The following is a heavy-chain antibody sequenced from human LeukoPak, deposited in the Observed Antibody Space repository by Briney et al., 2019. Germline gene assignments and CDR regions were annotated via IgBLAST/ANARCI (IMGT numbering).Heavy chain of an antibody. J-gene: IGHJ3*02. Sequence: GASVKVSRKASGGTFSSYAISWVRQAPGQGLEWMGWINTNTGNPTYAQGFTGRFVFSLDTSVSTAYLQISSLKAEDTAVYYCARDGPFGAFDIWGQGTMVTVSS. V-gene: IGHV7-4-1*02. CDR3: ARDGPFGAFDI. D-gene: IGHD3-10*01. CDR1: GGTFSSYA. CDR2: INTNTGNP.